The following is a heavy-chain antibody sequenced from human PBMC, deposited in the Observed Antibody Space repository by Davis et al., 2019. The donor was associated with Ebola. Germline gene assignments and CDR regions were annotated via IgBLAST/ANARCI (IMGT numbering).Heavy chain of an antibody. CDR1: GYTFTRYA. CDR3: ARVPDDYGDYQLFDY. V-gene: IGHV7-4-1*02. CDR2: INTNTGNP. Sequence: ASVKVSCKASGYTFTRYAMNWVRQAPGQGLEWMGWINTNTGNPTYAQGFTGRCVFSLDTSVSTAYLQISSLKAEDTDVYYCARVPDDYGDYQLFDYWGQGTLVTVSS. J-gene: IGHJ4*02. D-gene: IGHD4-17*01.